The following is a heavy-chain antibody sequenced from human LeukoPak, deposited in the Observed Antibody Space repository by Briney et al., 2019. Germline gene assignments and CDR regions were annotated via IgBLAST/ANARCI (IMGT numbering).Heavy chain of an antibody. CDR1: GGSISSSSYY. Sequence: PSETLSLTCTVSGGSISSSSYYWGWIRQPPGKGLEWIGSIYYSGSTYYNPSLKSRVTISVDTSKNQFSLKLSSVTAADTAVYYCARGSYDRTIYYFDYWGQGTLVTVSS. CDR3: ARGSYDRTIYYFDY. V-gene: IGHV4-39*07. CDR2: IYYSGST. J-gene: IGHJ4*02. D-gene: IGHD3-22*01.